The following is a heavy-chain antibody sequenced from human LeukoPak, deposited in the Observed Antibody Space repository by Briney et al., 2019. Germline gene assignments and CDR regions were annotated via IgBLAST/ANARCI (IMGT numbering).Heavy chain of an antibody. Sequence: GESLRLSCAASVFTFSSYGMHWVRQAPGKGPEWVGVIWYDGSNKYYADSVKGRFTISRDNSKNTLFLQMNSLRAEDTAVYYCARDFVAYDSSGYPPFVDYWGQGTLVTVSS. D-gene: IGHD3-22*01. CDR2: IWYDGSNK. CDR1: VFTFSSYG. V-gene: IGHV3-33*01. J-gene: IGHJ4*02. CDR3: ARDFVAYDSSGYPPFVDY.